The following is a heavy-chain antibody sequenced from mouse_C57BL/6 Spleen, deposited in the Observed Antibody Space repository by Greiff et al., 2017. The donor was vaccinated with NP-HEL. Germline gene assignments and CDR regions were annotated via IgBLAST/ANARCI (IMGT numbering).Heavy chain of an antibody. Sequence: EVQLQHSGAELVRPGASVKLSCTASGFNIKDYYMHWVKQRPEQGLEWIGRIDPEDGDTEYAPKFQGKATMTADTSSNTAYLQLSSLTSEDTAVYYCTTDGSSSYAMDYWGQGTSVTVSS. D-gene: IGHD1-1*01. CDR3: TTDGSSSYAMDY. CDR2: IDPEDGDT. J-gene: IGHJ4*01. CDR1: GFNIKDYY. V-gene: IGHV14-1*01.